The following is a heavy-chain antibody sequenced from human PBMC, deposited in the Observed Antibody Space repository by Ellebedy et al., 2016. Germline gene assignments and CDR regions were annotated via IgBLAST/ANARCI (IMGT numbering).Heavy chain of an antibody. CDR1: GFTFSNAW. V-gene: IGHV3-15*07. J-gene: IGHJ4*02. D-gene: IGHD4-17*01. CDR3: TTGAPYGDMGFDS. CDR2: IEGKTDGGTT. Sequence: GGSLRLSCAASGFTFSNAWMNWVRQAPGQGLEWVGRIEGKTDGGTTEYAAPVKGRFTFSSDDSKNTLYLQMNSLKTEDTAVYYCTTGAPYGDMGFDSWGQGTLVAVSS.